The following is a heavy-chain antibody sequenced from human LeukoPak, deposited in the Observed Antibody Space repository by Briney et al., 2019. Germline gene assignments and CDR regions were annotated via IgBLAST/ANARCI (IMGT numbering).Heavy chain of an antibody. CDR3: ARGLVVVTAQSEQPKPRYFDL. CDR1: GYTFISYG. CDR2: ISGYNGNT. D-gene: IGHD2-21*02. Sequence: GASVKVSCKASGYTFISYGISWVRQAPGQGLEWMGWISGYNGNTNYAQNLQGRVTMTTDTSTSTAYMELRSLRSDDTAVYYCARGLVVVTAQSEQPKPRYFDLWGRGTQVTVSS. V-gene: IGHV1-18*01. J-gene: IGHJ2*01.